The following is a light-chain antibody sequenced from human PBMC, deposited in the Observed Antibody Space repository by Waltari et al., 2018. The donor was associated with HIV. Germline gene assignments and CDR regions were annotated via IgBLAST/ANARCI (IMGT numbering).Light chain of an antibody. CDR3: SSYSRGALL. V-gene: IGLV2-14*01. Sequence: QSVLTQPASVSGSPGQSLPLSCTGTSNDIGSYNYVSCYQQSPDKAPKLIIYEVSYRPSGVSSRFSGSKSGNTASLTISGLQTEDEAYYHCSSYSRGALLFGGGTKVTVL. CDR1: SNDIGSYNY. J-gene: IGLJ2*01. CDR2: EVS.